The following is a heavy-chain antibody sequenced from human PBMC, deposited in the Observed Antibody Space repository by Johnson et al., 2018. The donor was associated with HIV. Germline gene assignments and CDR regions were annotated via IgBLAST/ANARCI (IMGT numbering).Heavy chain of an antibody. CDR1: GFTFSSYA. V-gene: IGHV3-30*04. J-gene: IGHJ3*02. D-gene: IGHD5-24*01. CDR3: ATREKPHLAFDI. CDR2: ISYDGSNK. Sequence: QVQLVESGGGVVQPGRSLRLSCAASGFTFSSYAMHWVRQAPGKGLEWVAVISYDGSNKYYADSVKGRFTISRDNSKNTLYLQMNSLRAEVTAVYYCATREKPHLAFDIWGQGTMVTVSS.